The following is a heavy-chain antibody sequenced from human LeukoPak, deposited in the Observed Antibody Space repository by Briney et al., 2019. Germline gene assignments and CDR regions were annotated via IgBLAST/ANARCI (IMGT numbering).Heavy chain of an antibody. Sequence: RGSLRLSCAASGFTFSSYAMHWVRQAPGKGLEWAAVISYDGSNKYYADSVKGRFTISRDNAKNSLYLQMNSLRAEDTAVYYCARVAGDPYYYYYYYMDVWGKGTTVTVSS. CDR1: GFTFSSYA. CDR3: ARVAGDPYYYYYYYMDV. V-gene: IGHV3-30-3*01. J-gene: IGHJ6*03. D-gene: IGHD7-27*01. CDR2: ISYDGSNK.